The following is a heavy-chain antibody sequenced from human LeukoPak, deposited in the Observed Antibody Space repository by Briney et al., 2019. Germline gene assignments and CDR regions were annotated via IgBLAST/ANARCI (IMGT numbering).Heavy chain of an antibody. J-gene: IGHJ3*02. CDR1: GFTFSSYW. V-gene: IGHV3-7*01. CDR2: IKQDGSEK. Sequence: GGSLRLSCAASGFTFSSYWMSWVRQAPGKGLEWVANIKQDGSEKYYVDSVRGRFTISRDHAQNSLYLQMNGLRAEDTALYYCVRGFSIWGQGTMVTVSS. CDR3: VRGFSI.